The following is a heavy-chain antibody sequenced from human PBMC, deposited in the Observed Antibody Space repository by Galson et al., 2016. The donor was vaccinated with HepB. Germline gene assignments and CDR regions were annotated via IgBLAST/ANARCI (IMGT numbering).Heavy chain of an antibody. CDR1: GYTFTSYG. V-gene: IGHV1-18*04. CDR3: ARDRGNYDSTGYYFDY. CDR2: INPYSDNT. J-gene: IGHJ4*02. Sequence: SVKVSCKASGYTFTSYGLCWVRQAPGQGLEWMGWINPYSDNTNYAQKFQGRVAMTTDTSTSTVYMELSSLRSEDTAVFYCARDRGNYDSTGYYFDYWVQGTLVTVSS. D-gene: IGHD3-22*01.